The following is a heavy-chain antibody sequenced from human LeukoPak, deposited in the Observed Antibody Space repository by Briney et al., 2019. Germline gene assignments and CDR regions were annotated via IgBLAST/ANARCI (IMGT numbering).Heavy chain of an antibody. J-gene: IGHJ6*02. V-gene: IGHV1-46*01. CDR2: INTSGATT. D-gene: IGHD6-19*01. CDR3: ARGLESSGWYGMDV. CDR1: GYTFSRHY. Sequence: ASVTVSCKTSGYTFSRHYIHWVRQAPGQGLEWLGIINTSGATTRYGQNFKGRVTATRDTSTSTVYMEMSSLNSEDTAVYYCARGLESSGWYGMDVWGQGTTIIVSS.